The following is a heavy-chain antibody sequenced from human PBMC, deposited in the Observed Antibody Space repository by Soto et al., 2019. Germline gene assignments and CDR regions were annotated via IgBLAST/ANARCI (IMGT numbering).Heavy chain of an antibody. CDR1: GGTFSSYA. D-gene: IGHD2-15*01. Sequence: QVQLVQSGAEVKKPGSSVKVSCKASGGTFSSYAISWVRQAAGQGLEWMGGIIPIFGTANYARKFQGRVTITADESTSTAYMELSSLRSEDTAVYYCAGRPNRTLTYSTLDYYYGMDVWGQGTTVTVSS. CDR3: AGRPNRTLTYSTLDYYYGMDV. J-gene: IGHJ6*02. CDR2: IIPIFGTA. V-gene: IGHV1-69*01.